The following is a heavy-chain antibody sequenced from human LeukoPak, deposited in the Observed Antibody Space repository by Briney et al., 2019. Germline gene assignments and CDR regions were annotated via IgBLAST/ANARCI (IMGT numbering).Heavy chain of an antibody. D-gene: IGHD3-10*01. Sequence: ASVKVSCKASGGTFSSYAISWVRQAPGQGLEWMGGIIPIFGTANYAQKFQGRVTITTDESTSTAYMELSSLRSEDTAVYYCASRLGSGSPYYYYYMDVWGKGTTVTVSS. J-gene: IGHJ6*03. CDR1: GGTFSSYA. CDR2: IIPIFGTA. V-gene: IGHV1-69*05. CDR3: ASRLGSGSPYYYYYMDV.